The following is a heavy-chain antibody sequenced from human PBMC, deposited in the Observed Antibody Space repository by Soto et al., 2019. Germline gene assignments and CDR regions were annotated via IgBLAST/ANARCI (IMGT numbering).Heavy chain of an antibody. J-gene: IGHJ6*02. CDR2: IYSGGST. CDR3: ARFVRSCSATTCSTRADV. CDR1: GGFVNSDTHS. D-gene: IGHD2-2*01. Sequence: SETLSLTCTVSGGFVNSDTHSWSWIRQTPGKRLEWIGFIYSGGSTKNPSLRSRVTMSVDTSKNQFSLKLKSVIVADTAVYHCARFVRSCSATTCSTRADVWGQGITVTVSS. V-gene: IGHV4-61*01.